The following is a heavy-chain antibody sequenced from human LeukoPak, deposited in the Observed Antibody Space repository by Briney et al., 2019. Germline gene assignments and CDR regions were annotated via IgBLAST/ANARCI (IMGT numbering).Heavy chain of an antibody. V-gene: IGHV3-30*03. D-gene: IGHD2-2*01. CDR3: ARGSGPAAAAFDY. J-gene: IGHJ4*02. Sequence: GRSLRLSCAASGFTFSSCGMHWVRQAPGKGLEWVALISYDGSNKYYADSVKGRFTISRDNSKNTLYLQMNSLRAEDTAVYYCARGSGPAAAAFDYWGQGTLVTVSS. CDR2: ISYDGSNK. CDR1: GFTFSSCG.